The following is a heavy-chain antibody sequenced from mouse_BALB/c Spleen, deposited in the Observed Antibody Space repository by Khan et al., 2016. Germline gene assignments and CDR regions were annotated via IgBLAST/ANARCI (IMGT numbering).Heavy chain of an antibody. CDR2: INPGSGGT. CDR3: ALYYRYDYAMDY. D-gene: IGHD2-14*01. J-gene: IGHJ4*01. Sequence: VQLQESGAELVRPGTSVKVSCKASGYAFTNYLIEWVKQRPGQGLEWIGVINPGSGGTNYNEKFKGKATLTADKSSSTAYMQLSSLTSDDSAVYFCALYYRYDYAMDYWGQGTSVTVSS. CDR1: GYAFTNYL. V-gene: IGHV1-54*01.